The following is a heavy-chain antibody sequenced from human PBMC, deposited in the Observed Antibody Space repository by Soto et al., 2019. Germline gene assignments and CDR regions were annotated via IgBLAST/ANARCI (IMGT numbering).Heavy chain of an antibody. CDR1: GFTFSTYG. J-gene: IGHJ4*02. Sequence: GGSLRLSCAASGFTFSTYGMHWVRQAPGKGLEWVAVIWYDGSNKFHADSVKGRFTISRDNSKNTLYLQMNSLKASDTAMYYCARGGRGYSYGYGYWGQGTLVTVSS. CDR2: IWYDGSNK. V-gene: IGHV3-33*01. D-gene: IGHD5-18*01. CDR3: ARGGRGYSYGYGY.